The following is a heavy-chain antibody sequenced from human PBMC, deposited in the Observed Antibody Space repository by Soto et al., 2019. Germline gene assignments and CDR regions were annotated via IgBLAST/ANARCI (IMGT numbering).Heavy chain of an antibody. D-gene: IGHD5-18*01. CDR2: ISYDGSNK. Sequence: QVQLVESGGGVVQPGRSLRLSCAASGFTFSTYPMHWVRQAPGKGLEWVALISYDGSNKYYADSVKGRFTISRDNSKNTLFLQVNSLRAEDTAVYFCARWTVQYDRYGYFWGQGTLVTVSS. J-gene: IGHJ4*02. CDR1: GFTFSTYP. CDR3: ARWTVQYDRYGYF. V-gene: IGHV3-30-3*01.